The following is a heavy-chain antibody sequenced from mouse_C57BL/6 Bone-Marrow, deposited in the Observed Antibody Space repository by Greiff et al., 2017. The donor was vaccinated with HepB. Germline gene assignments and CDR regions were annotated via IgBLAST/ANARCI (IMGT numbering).Heavy chain of an antibody. Sequence: EVKLMESGGGLVKPGGSLKLSCAASGFTFSSYAMSWVRQTPEKRLEWVATISDGGSYTYYPDNVKGRFTISRDNAKNNLYLQMSHLKSEDTAMYYCARDLDYGSSYGYFDVWGTGTTVTVSS. J-gene: IGHJ1*03. D-gene: IGHD1-1*01. V-gene: IGHV5-4*01. CDR1: GFTFSSYA. CDR2: ISDGGSYT. CDR3: ARDLDYGSSYGYFDV.